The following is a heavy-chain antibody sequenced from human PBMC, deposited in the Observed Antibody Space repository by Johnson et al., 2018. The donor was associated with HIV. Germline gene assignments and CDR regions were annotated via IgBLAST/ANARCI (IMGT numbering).Heavy chain of an antibody. CDR3: ARAYYYDQAGAFDI. J-gene: IGHJ3*02. D-gene: IGHD3-22*01. V-gene: IGHV3-7*04. CDR1: GFTFSSYA. Sequence: QLVESGGGLVQPGGSLRLSCAASGFTFSSYAMHWVRQAPGKGLEWVANIKQDGSEKYYVDSVKGRFTISIDNAKNSLYMQMNSLRAEDTAVYYCARAYYYDQAGAFDIWGQGTMVTVSS. CDR2: IKQDGSEK.